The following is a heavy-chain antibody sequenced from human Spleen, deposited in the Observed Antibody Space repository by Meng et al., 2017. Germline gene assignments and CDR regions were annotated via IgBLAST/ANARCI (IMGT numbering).Heavy chain of an antibody. CDR3: TIYTSGHI. CDR2: ISGISSYI. D-gene: IGHD6-19*01. J-gene: IGHJ3*02. V-gene: IGHV3-21*04. CDR1: GFTFSSYT. Sequence: GESLKISCAASGFTFSSYTMSWVRQAPGKGLEWVSSISGISSYIYYADSVKGRLTISRDNAKNSLYLQMNSLRAEDTALYYCTIYTSGHIWGQGTMVTVSS.